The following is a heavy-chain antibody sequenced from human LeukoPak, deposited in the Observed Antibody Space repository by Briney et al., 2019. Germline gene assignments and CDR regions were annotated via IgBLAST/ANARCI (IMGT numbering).Heavy chain of an antibody. V-gene: IGHV4-39*07. J-gene: IGHJ3*02. D-gene: IGHD6-13*01. CDR3: ARAIAAEIDAFDI. Sequence: SETLSLTCTVSGGSISSSSYYWGWIRQPPGKGLEWIGSIYYSGSTYYNPSLKSRVTISVDTSKNQFSLKLSSVTAADTAVYYCARAIAAEIDAFDIWGQGTMVTVSS. CDR2: IYYSGST. CDR1: GGSISSSSYY.